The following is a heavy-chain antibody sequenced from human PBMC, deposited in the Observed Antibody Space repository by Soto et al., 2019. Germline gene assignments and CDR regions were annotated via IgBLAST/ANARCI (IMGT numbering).Heavy chain of an antibody. D-gene: IGHD6-19*01. Sequence: ASVKVSCKASGCTFTSYAMHWVRQAPGQRLEWMGWINAGNGNTKYSQKFQGRVTITRDTSASTAYMELSSLRSEDTAVYYCARDETIAVAGAHWLHPSGQGTMVTAYS. CDR3: ARDETIAVAGAHWLHP. J-gene: IGHJ5*02. CDR2: INAGNGNT. V-gene: IGHV1-3*01. CDR1: GCTFTSYA.